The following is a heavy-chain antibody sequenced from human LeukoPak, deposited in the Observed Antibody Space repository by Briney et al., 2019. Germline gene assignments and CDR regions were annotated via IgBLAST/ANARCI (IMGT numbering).Heavy chain of an antibody. CDR3: AKDQGYYDFWSGFDY. V-gene: IGHV3-23*01. D-gene: IGHD3-3*01. CDR1: GFTFSSYA. Sequence: PGGSLRLSCAASGFTFSSYAMSWVRQAPGKGLEWVSAISGSGGSTYYADSVKGRFTISRDNSKTTLYLQMTSLRAEDTAVYYCAKDQGYYDFWSGFDYWGQGTLVTVSS. J-gene: IGHJ4*02. CDR2: ISGSGGST.